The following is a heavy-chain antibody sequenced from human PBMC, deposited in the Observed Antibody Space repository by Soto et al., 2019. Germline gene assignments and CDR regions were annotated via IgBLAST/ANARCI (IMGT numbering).Heavy chain of an antibody. V-gene: IGHV4-61*01. J-gene: IGHJ3*02. CDR3: ASVLYCSGGSCYSRGAFDI. Sequence: ASETLSLTCTVSGGSVSSGSYYWSWIRQPPGKGLEWIGYIYYSGSTNYNPSLKSRVTISVDTSKNQFSLKLSSVTAADTAVYYCASVLYCSGGSCYSRGAFDIWGQGTMVTVSS. D-gene: IGHD2-15*01. CDR1: GGSVSSGSYY. CDR2: IYYSGST.